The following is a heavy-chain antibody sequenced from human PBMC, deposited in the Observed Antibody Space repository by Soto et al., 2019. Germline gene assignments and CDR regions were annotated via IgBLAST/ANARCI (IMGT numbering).Heavy chain of an antibody. CDR1: GGTFSTYA. V-gene: IGHV1-69*15. CDR2: IHPMFGTA. J-gene: IGHJ4*02. CDR3: ASGIQLWLRRINNGYSG. Sequence: QVQLVQSGAEVKKPESSVKVSCKAPGGTFSTYAISWVRPGPWKGPEGIGRIHPMFGTANYAQRFQDRVTITADESTNTVYLALSSLRSEDTAVYFCASGIQLWLRRINNGYSGWGQGTLVTVSS. D-gene: IGHD5-18*01.